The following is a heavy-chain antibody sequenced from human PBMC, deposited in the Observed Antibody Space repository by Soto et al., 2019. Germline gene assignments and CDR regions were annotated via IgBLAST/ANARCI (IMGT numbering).Heavy chain of an antibody. V-gene: IGHV3-23*01. CDR2: ISGGSITI. Sequence: EVHLLESGGGFVQPGGSLRLSCAASGFTFTSCVMGWVRQAPGKGLEWVAAISGGSITIYYADSVKGRFTISRDNSKPALYLEMNRLRAEDTAVYYCAKELIDYGFFESCVQGTLVTVSS. CDR3: AKELIDYGFFES. J-gene: IGHJ4*02. D-gene: IGHD3-10*01. CDR1: GFTFTSCV.